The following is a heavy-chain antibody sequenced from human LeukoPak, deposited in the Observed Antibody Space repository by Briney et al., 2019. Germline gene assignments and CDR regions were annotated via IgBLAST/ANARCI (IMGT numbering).Heavy chain of an antibody. J-gene: IGHJ4*02. CDR2: INPNSGGT. CDR3: ARAWIRYCSSTSCYILTY. D-gene: IGHD2-2*02. CDR1: GYTFTGYY. Sequence: ASVKVSCKASGYTFTGYYTHWVRQAPGHGLEWMGWINPNSGGTNYAQKFQGRVTMTRATSISTTDVELSRLRSDDTAVYYCARAWIRYCSSTSCYILTYWGQGTLVTVPS. V-gene: IGHV1-2*02.